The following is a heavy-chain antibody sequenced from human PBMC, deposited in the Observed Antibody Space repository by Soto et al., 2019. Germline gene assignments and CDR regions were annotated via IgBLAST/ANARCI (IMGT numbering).Heavy chain of an antibody. V-gene: IGHV1-8*01. J-gene: IGHJ6*02. Sequence: QVQLVQSGAEVKKPGASVKVSCKSSGYTFTSYDINWVRQATGQGLEWMGWMNPNSGKTGYAQNFQGRVTMTRNTSRSTAYMELGSLRSDDTAVYYCARRGSQIHYGLDVWGQGTTVTVSS. CDR3: ARRGSQIHYGLDV. CDR1: GYTFTSYD. D-gene: IGHD3-10*01. CDR2: MNPNSGKT.